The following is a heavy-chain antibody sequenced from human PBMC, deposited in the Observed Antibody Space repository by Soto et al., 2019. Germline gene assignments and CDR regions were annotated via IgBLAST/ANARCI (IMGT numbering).Heavy chain of an antibody. CDR3: AKSIAARRFYYYSYGMDV. CDR1: VFTFSSYG. Sequence: PVGSLRLSCASSVFTFSSYGMHCVRHSPGKWLEWVAVISYDGSNKYYADSVKGRFTISRDNSKNTLYLQMNSLRAEDTAVYYCAKSIAARRFYYYSYGMDVWGQGTTVTVSS. J-gene: IGHJ6*02. V-gene: IGHV3-30*18. D-gene: IGHD6-6*01. CDR2: ISYDGSNK.